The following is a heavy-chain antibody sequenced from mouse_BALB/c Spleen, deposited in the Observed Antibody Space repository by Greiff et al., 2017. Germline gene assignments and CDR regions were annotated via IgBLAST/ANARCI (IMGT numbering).Heavy chain of an antibody. CDR2: IWAGGST. V-gene: IGHV2-9*02. J-gene: IGHJ3*01. CDR3: ARGGNSWFAY. Sequence: VQLQESGPGLVAPSQSLSITCTVSGFSLTSYGVHWVRQPPGKGLEWLGVIWAGGSTNYNSALMSRLSISKDNSKSQVFLKMNSLQTDDTAMYYCARGGNSWFAYWGQGTLVTVSA. CDR1: GFSLTSYG. D-gene: IGHD2-1*01.